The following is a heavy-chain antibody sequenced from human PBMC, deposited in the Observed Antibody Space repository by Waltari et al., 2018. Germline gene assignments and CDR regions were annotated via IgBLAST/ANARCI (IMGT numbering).Heavy chain of an antibody. CDR3: ARDANWGRGCDY. CDR2: INQAGNDK. J-gene: IGHJ4*02. D-gene: IGHD7-27*01. Sequence: EVQVVESGGGLVQPGGSLRLSCAASGFTFSSHWMSWVRQAPGKGLGWVANINQAGNDKYYVDSVKGRFTVSRDNAKNSLYLQMNSLRAEDTAVYYCARDANWGRGCDYWGQGTPVIVSS. CDR1: GFTFSSHW. V-gene: IGHV3-7*01.